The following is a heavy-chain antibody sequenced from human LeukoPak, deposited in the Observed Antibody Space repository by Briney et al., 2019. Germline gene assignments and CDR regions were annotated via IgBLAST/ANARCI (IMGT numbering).Heavy chain of an antibody. Sequence: GRSLRLSCAASGFTFSTYGMHWVRQAPGKGLEWVAIISYDGSNQYYADSVKGRFTISRDNSKNTLYLQMNSLRAEDTAVYYCAKDAGGGLCYFDYWGQGTLVTVSS. CDR2: ISYDGSNQ. CDR3: AKDAGGGLCYFDY. V-gene: IGHV3-30*18. J-gene: IGHJ4*02. CDR1: GFTFSTYG. D-gene: IGHD2-2*01.